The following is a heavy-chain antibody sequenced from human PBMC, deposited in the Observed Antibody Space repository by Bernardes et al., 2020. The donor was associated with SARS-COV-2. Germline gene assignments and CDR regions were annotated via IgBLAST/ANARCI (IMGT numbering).Heavy chain of an antibody. J-gene: IGHJ4*02. CDR1: GGSISSYY. V-gene: IGHV4-59*01. Sequence: SETLSLTCTVSGGSISSYYWSWIRQPPGKGLEWIGYIYYSGSTNYNPSLKSRVTISVDTSKNQFSLKLSSVTAADTAVYYCARGKWELLHAGGIFYFDYWGQGTLVTVSS. D-gene: IGHD1-26*01. CDR3: ARGKWELLHAGGIFYFDY. CDR2: IYYSGST.